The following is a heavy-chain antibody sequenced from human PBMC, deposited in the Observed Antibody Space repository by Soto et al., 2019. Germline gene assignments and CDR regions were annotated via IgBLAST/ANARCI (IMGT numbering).Heavy chain of an antibody. CDR3: ARAIGADFFDF. V-gene: IGHV3-23*01. J-gene: IGHJ4*02. CDR2: ISESGVNT. Sequence: VGSLRLSCTASGFTFSNYAMSWVRQAPGVGLEWVSTISESGVNTFFGDSMKYRFTISRDNSKITVYLRLITVRAEDTAIDYCARAIGADFFDFWGQGTLVTVSS. D-gene: IGHD6-25*01. CDR1: GFTFSNYA.